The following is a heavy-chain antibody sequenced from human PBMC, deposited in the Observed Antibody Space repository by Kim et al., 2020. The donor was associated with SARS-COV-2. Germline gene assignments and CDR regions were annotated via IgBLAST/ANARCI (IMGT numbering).Heavy chain of an antibody. CDR3: ARGFDMDV. J-gene: IGHJ6*04. Sequence: LSLTCATSGFSFSDYEMNWVRQAPGKGLEWVSYIRGSGDTIFYADSVKGRFTISRDNARNSLFLQMNSLRAEDTAVYYCARGFDMDVWGKGTTVTVSS. CDR1: GFSFSDYE. V-gene: IGHV3-48*03. CDR2: IRGSGDTI.